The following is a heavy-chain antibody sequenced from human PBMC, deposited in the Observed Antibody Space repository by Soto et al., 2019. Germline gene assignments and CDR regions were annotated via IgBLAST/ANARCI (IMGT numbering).Heavy chain of an antibody. D-gene: IGHD6-6*01. Sequence: DVQLLESGGGLVQPGGSLRLSCAASGFTFSSYAMTWVRQAPGKGLEWVSGISGSGGSTYYADSVKGRFTISRDNSKNTLFLQMNSLRADDTAVYYCAKVGPYSTSNRFDPWGQGTLVTVSS. J-gene: IGHJ5*02. V-gene: IGHV3-23*01. CDR1: GFTFSSYA. CDR2: ISGSGGST. CDR3: AKVGPYSTSNRFDP.